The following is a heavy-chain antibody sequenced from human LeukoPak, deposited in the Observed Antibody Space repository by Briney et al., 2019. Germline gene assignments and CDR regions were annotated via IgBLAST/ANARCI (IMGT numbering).Heavy chain of an antibody. Sequence: GESQKISCKGSGYRFTSYWIGWVRQMPRKGLEWMGIIYPGESDTRYSPPFQGQVTLSADTPISTAYLQWSSLKASDTAMYYCARFYYYYYYMDVWGKGTPVTVSS. CDR1: GYRFTSYW. CDR3: ARFYYYYYYMDV. V-gene: IGHV5-51*04. J-gene: IGHJ6*03. CDR2: IYPGESDT.